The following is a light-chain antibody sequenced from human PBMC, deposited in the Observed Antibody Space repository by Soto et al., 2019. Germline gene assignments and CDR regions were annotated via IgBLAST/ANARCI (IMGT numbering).Light chain of an antibody. CDR3: QQRSNWPRT. V-gene: IGKV3-11*01. Sequence: EIVLTQSPATLSLPPGERATLSCRASQSVSSYLAWYQQKPGQAPRLLIYDASNRATGIPARFSGSGSGTDFTLAISSLVPEDFAVYYCQQRSNWPRTFGGGTKVDI. J-gene: IGKJ4*01. CDR2: DAS. CDR1: QSVSSY.